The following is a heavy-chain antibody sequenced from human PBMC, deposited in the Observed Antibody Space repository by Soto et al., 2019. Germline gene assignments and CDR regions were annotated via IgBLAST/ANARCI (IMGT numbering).Heavy chain of an antibody. V-gene: IGHV1-8*01. CDR1: GYTFTSYD. CDR3: ARMSDSDFWSGYLYYSYYMDV. J-gene: IGHJ6*03. Sequence: ASVKVSXKASGYTFTSYDINWVRQATGQGLEWMGWMNPNSGNTGYAQKFQGRGTMTRNTSISTAYMELSSLRSEDTAVYYCARMSDSDFWSGYLYYSYYMDVWGKGTTVTVSS. D-gene: IGHD3-3*01. CDR2: MNPNSGNT.